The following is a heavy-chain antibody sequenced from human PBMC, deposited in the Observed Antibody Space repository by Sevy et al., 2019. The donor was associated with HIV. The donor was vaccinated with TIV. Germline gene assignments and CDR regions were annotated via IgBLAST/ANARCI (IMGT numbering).Heavy chain of an antibody. V-gene: IGHV4-4*07. CDR3: AREHFTYYYDSSGYQPGYYFDY. CDR2: IYTSGST. J-gene: IGHJ4*02. D-gene: IGHD3-22*01. Sequence: SETLSLTCTVSGGSISSYYWSWIRQPAGKRLEWIGRIYTSGSTNYNPSLKSRVTMSVDPSKNQFSLKLNSVTAADTAVYYCAREHFTYYYDSSGYQPGYYFDYWGQGTLVTVSS. CDR1: GGSISSYY.